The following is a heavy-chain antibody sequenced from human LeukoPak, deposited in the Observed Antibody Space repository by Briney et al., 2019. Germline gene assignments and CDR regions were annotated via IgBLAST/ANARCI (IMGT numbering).Heavy chain of an antibody. J-gene: IGHJ4*02. Sequence: GGSLRLSCASSGFTFDDYAMHWGRQAPGKGLEWVSLISGDCGSTYYADSVKGRFNISRDNSKNSLYLQMNSLRTEDTALYYCAKGPGDSSGYYLFDYWGQGTLVTVSS. CDR1: GFTFDDYA. V-gene: IGHV3-43*02. D-gene: IGHD3-22*01. CDR3: AKGPGDSSGYYLFDY. CDR2: ISGDCGST.